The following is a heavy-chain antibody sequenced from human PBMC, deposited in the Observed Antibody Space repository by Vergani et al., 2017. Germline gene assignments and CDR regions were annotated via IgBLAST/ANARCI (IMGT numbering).Heavy chain of an antibody. D-gene: IGHD6-13*01. CDR2: ISSSSSTI. CDR3: ARDWSIAAAGSAFAI. V-gene: IGHV3-48*01. J-gene: IGHJ3*02. CDR1: GFTFSSYS. Sequence: EVQLVESGGGLVQPGGSLRLSCAASGFTFSSYSMNWVRQAPGKGLEWVSYISSSSSTIYYADSVKGRFTISRDNAKNSLYLQMNSLIAEDTAVYYCARDWSIAAAGSAFAIWGQGTMVTVSS.